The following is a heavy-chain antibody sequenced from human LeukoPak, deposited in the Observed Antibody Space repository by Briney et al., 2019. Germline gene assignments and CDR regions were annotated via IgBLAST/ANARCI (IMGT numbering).Heavy chain of an antibody. Sequence: ASVKVSCKASGYTFTSYGISWVRQAPGQGLEWMGWISAYNGNTNYEQKLQGRVSMTTDTSTGTAYMELRSLRSDDTAVYYCARDFVYYDRLGLYYFEYWGQGTLVTVSS. V-gene: IGHV1-18*01. CDR2: ISAYNGNT. CDR1: GYTFTSYG. D-gene: IGHD3-22*01. CDR3: ARDFVYYDRLGLYYFEY. J-gene: IGHJ4*02.